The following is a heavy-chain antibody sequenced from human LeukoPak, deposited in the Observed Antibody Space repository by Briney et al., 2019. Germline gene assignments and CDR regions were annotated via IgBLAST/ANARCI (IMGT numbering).Heavy chain of an antibody. V-gene: IGHV7-4-1*02. CDR2: INTNTGNP. CDR1: GYTFTSYA. CDR3: ARGLYDFWSGYSPLPDY. Sequence: ASVKVSCKASGYTFTSYAMNWVRQAPGQGLEWMGWINTNTGNPTYAQGFTGRFVFSLDTSVSTAYLQISSLKAEDTAVYYCARGLYDFWSGYSPLPDYWGQGTLVTVSS. J-gene: IGHJ4*02. D-gene: IGHD3-3*01.